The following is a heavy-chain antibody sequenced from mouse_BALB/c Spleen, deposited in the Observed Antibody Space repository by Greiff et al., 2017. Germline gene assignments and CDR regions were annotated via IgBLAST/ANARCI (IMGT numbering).Heavy chain of an antibody. CDR3: ARGSHFDY. Sequence: DVMLVESGGGLVKPGGSLKLSCAASGFTFSSYAMSWVRQTPEKRLEWVATISSGGSYTYYPDSVKGRFTISRDNAKNTLYLQMSSLRSEDTAMYYCARGSHFDYWGQGTTLTVSS. J-gene: IGHJ2*01. CDR1: GFTFSSYA. V-gene: IGHV5-9-1*01. CDR2: ISSGGSYT. D-gene: IGHD6-2*01.